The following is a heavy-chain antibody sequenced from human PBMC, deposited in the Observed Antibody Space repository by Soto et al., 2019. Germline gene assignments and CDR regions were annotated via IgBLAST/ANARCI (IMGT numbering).Heavy chain of an antibody. V-gene: IGHV3-21*01. J-gene: IGHJ6*03. CDR1: GFSFSSYT. D-gene: IGHD2-2*01. CDR3: ARARVPAAPPYYYYYMDV. CDR2: ISSNSNSI. Sequence: GGSLRLSSAAYGFSFSSYTMNWVRRDTGQGLEWVSSISSNSNSIYYPDTVKGLFTISRDNAKNSLYLQMNSLRVEDTAVYYCARARVPAAPPYYYYYMDVWGKGTTVTVSS.